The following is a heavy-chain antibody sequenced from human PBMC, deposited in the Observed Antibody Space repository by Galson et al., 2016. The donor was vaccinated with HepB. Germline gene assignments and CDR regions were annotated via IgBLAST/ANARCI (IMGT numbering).Heavy chain of an antibody. CDR2: ISSNGGTT. V-gene: IGHV3-64*02. Sequence: SLRLSCAASGFTFSSYAMHWVRQAPGKGLEYVSAISSNGGTTYYADSVKGRFTISRDNSKNTLYLQMGSLRAEDVAVYYCARWGTSSWYDYWGQGTLVTVSS. CDR1: GFTFSSYA. D-gene: IGHD6-13*01. CDR3: ARWGTSSWYDY. J-gene: IGHJ4*02.